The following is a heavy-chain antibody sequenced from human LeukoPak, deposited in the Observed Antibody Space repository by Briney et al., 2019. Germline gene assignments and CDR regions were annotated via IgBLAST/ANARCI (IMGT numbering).Heavy chain of an antibody. CDR2: ISYDGSNK. D-gene: IGHD3-10*01. V-gene: IGHV3-30*14. CDR3: ARGGVNTMLRGVIRYYYMDV. Sequence: GGSLRLSCAASGFTFSSYAMHWVRQAPGKGLEWVAVISYDGSNKKYADSVKGRFTISRDNSKNTLYLQMNSLRAEDTAVYYCARGGVNTMLRGVIRYYYMDVWGKGTTVTISS. J-gene: IGHJ6*03. CDR1: GFTFSSYA.